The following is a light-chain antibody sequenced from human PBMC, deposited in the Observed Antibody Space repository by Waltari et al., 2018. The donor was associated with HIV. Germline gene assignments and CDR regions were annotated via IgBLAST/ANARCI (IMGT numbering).Light chain of an antibody. CDR3: QARDNITAI. CDR2: QDN. CDR1: KLGDKF. V-gene: IGLV3-1*01. J-gene: IGLJ2*01. Sequence: SYELTQPPSVSVSPGQTASITCSGDKLGDKFAYWYQQKPGQSPVLVIYQDNERPSEIPERFSGSNSGNTATLTISGTQPLDEADYFCQARDNITAIFGGGTKLTVL.